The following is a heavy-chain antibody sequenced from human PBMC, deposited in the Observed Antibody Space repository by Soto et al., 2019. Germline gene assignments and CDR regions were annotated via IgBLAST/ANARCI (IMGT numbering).Heavy chain of an antibody. V-gene: IGHV4-34*01. CDR3: ARRNYFYALDV. CDR2: INYSGST. J-gene: IGHJ6*02. CDR1: GGSFSGYY. Sequence: SSETLSLTCAVSGGSFSGYYWGWVRQPPGKGLEWVGEINYSGSTNYNPSLKRRVTISVDTSKNQVSLKVTSVTAADTAMYYCARRNYFYALDVWGQGTTVTVSS.